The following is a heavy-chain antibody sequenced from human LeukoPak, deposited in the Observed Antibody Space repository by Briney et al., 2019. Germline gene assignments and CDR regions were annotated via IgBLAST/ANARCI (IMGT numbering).Heavy chain of an antibody. CDR2: IKQDGTEK. CDR3: AKGWSSGWPYYFGY. J-gene: IGHJ4*02. V-gene: IGHV3-7*01. CDR1: GFTFTTYW. Sequence: GGSLRLSCAASGFTFTTYWMSWVRQAPGKGLEWVANIKQDGTEKYYVDSVKGRFTISRDNAKNSLYLQMNSLRVEDTAVYYCAKGWSSGWPYYFGYWGQGTLVTVSS. D-gene: IGHD6-19*01.